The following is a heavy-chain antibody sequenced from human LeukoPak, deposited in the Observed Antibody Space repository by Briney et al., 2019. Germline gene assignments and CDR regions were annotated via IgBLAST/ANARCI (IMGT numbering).Heavy chain of an antibody. V-gene: IGHV4-34*01. CDR1: GGSFSGYY. D-gene: IGHD2-15*01. Sequence: SETLSLTCAVYGGSFSGYYWGWIRQPPGKGLEWIGSIYYSGSTYYNPSLKSRVTISVDTSKNQFSLKLSSVTAADTAVYYCARAHCSGGSCYPMNLDYWGQGTLVTVSS. CDR2: IYYSGST. CDR3: ARAHCSGGSCYPMNLDY. J-gene: IGHJ4*02.